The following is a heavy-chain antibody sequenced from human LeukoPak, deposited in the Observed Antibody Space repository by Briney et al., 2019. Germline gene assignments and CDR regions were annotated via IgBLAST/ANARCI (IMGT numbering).Heavy chain of an antibody. D-gene: IGHD2-2*01. Sequence: SETLSLTCAVYGGSFSGYYWSWIRQPPGKGLEWIGEINRSGSTNYNPSLKSRVTISVDTSKNQFSLKLSSVTAADTAVYYCARVFGAIVVVPVEVNDAFDIWGQGTMVTVSS. V-gene: IGHV4-34*01. CDR3: ARVFGAIVVVPVEVNDAFDI. J-gene: IGHJ3*02. CDR2: INRSGST. CDR1: GGSFSGYY.